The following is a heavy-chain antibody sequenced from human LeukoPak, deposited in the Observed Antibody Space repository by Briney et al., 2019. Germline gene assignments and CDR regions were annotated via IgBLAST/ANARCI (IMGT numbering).Heavy chain of an antibody. V-gene: IGHV4-61*02. D-gene: IGHD3-22*01. CDR3: ARTINYDGSDYQH. J-gene: IGHJ1*01. Sequence: SQTLSLTCTVSGGSISSGSYYWSWIRQPAGKGLEWIGRIYTSGSTNYNPSLKSRVTISVDTSKNQFSLKLSSVTAADTAVYYCARTINYDGSDYQHWGQGTLVTVSS. CDR2: IYTSGST. CDR1: GGSISSGSYY.